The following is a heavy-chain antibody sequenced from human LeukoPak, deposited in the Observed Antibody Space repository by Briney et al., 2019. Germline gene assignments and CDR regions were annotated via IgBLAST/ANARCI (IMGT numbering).Heavy chain of an antibody. CDR1: GFTFSDYY. CDR2: ISGSADSI. D-gene: IGHD3-22*01. J-gene: IGHJ4*02. Sequence: PGGSLRPSCAASGFTFSDYYMTWIRQAPGKGLEWLSYISGSADSIYYADSVKGRFTISRDSAKNSLYLQMNSLRAEDTAAYYCARRSGYYLDYWGQGTLVTVSS. CDR3: ARRSGYYLDY. V-gene: IGHV3-11*04.